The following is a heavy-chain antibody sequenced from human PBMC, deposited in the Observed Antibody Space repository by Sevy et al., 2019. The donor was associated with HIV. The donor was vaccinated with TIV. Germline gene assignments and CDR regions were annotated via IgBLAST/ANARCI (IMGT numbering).Heavy chain of an antibody. CDR2: IYSGGST. CDR1: GFTVSSNY. V-gene: IGHV3-53*01. D-gene: IGHD6-13*01. J-gene: IGHJ6*02. Sequence: GGSLRLSCAASGFTVSSNYMSWVRQAPGKGLEWVSVIYSGGSTYYADSVKGRFTISRDNSKSTLYLQMNSRRAEDTAVYYCATTGYSSSWYLHYGMDVWGQGTTVTVS. CDR3: ATTGYSSSWYLHYGMDV.